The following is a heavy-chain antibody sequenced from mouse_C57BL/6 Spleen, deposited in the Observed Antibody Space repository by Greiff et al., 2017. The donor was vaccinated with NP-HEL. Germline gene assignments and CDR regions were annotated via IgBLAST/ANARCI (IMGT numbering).Heavy chain of an antibody. CDR1: GYTFTDYY. CDR2: INPNNGGT. J-gene: IGHJ4*01. CDR3: ARGREIYAMDY. V-gene: IGHV1-26*01. Sequence: EVQLQQSGPELVKPGASVKISCKASGYTFTDYYMNWVKQSHGKSLEWIGDINPNNGGTSYNQKFKGKATLTVDKSSSTAYMELRSLTSEDSAVYYCARGREIYAMDYWGQGTSVTVSS.